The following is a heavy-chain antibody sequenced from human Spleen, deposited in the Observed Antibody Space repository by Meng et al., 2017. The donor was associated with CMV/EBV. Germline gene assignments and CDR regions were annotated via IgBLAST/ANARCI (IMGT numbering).Heavy chain of an antibody. CDR1: EDTFSSYA. J-gene: IGHJ3*02. CDR3: ARDGAEGAFDI. D-gene: IGHD3-10*01. V-gene: IGHV1-69*05. CDR2: NIPVFDTP. Sequence: SVKVSCKASEDTFSSYAISWVRQAPGQGLEWMGGNIPVFDTPVYAQKFQGRVSMTTDESTSTAYMELSSLRSEDTAVYYCARDGAEGAFDIWGQGTMVTVSS.